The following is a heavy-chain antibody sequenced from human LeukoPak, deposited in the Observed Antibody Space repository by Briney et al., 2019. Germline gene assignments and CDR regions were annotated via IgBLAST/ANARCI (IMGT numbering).Heavy chain of an antibody. V-gene: IGHV3-21*01. D-gene: IGHD3-22*01. J-gene: IGHJ4*02. CDR1: GFTFSSYG. Sequence: GGSLRLSCAASGFTFSSYGMSWVRQAPGKGLEWVSSISGTSSHIYYADSVKGRFSISRDNAKNSLYVQMNSLRAEDTAVYYCARLRSYYDSSGLDYWGQGTLVTVSS. CDR3: ARLRSYYDSSGLDY. CDR2: ISGTSSHI.